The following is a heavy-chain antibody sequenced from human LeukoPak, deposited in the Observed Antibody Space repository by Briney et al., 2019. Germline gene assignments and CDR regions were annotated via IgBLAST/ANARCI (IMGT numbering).Heavy chain of an antibody. CDR1: GYTFTGYY. CDR3: ARVLTDYYYCMDV. Sequence: ASVKVSCKASGYTFTGYYMHWVRQAPGQGLEWMGWINPNSGGTNYAQKFQGRVTMTTDTSTSTVYMELRSLRSDDTAVYYCARVLTDYYYCMDVWGKGTTVTVSS. D-gene: IGHD4-11*01. J-gene: IGHJ6*03. CDR2: INPNSGGT. V-gene: IGHV1-2*02.